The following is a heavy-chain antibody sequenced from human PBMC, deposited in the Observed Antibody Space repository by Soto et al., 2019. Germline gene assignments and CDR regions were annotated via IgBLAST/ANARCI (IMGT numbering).Heavy chain of an antibody. Sequence: QVQLVESGGGVVQPGRSLRLSCAASGFTFSSYAMHWVRQAPGKGLEWVAVISYDGSNKYYADSVKGRFTISRDNSKNTLYLQMNSLRAEDMAVYYCARGHGGYSYGYFDYWGQGTLVTVSS. D-gene: IGHD5-18*01. CDR2: ISYDGSNK. CDR3: ARGHGGYSYGYFDY. J-gene: IGHJ4*02. CDR1: GFTFSSYA. V-gene: IGHV3-30-3*01.